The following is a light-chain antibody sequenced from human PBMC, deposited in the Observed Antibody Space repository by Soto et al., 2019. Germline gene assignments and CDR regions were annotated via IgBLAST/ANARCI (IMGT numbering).Light chain of an antibody. CDR2: GAS. J-gene: IGKJ1*01. CDR3: QQYGSLWT. CDR1: QSVSSSY. Sequence: EIVLTQSPGTLSLSPGERATLSCRASQSVSSSYLAWYQQKPGQAPRLLIYGASSSATGIPDRFSGSGSGTAFTLTISRLETEDFAVYYCQQYGSLWTFGQGTKVEIK. V-gene: IGKV3-20*01.